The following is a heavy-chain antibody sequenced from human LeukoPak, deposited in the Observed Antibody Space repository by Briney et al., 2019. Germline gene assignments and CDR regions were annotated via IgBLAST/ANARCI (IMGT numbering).Heavy chain of an antibody. V-gene: IGHV4-59*01. Sequence: SETLSLTCTVSGGSISSYYWSWIRQPPGKGLEWIGYIYYSGSTSYNPSLKSRVTISVDTSKNQFSLKLSSVTAADTAVYYCAGTYYYDSSGLPFQHWGQGTLVTVSS. CDR2: IYYSGST. D-gene: IGHD3-22*01. CDR1: GGSISSYY. J-gene: IGHJ1*01. CDR3: AGTYYYDSSGLPFQH.